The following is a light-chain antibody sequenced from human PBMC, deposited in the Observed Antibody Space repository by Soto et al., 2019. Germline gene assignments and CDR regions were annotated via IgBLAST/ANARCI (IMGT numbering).Light chain of an antibody. J-gene: IGKJ4*01. CDR2: KAS. CDR1: QSISTW. Sequence: DIQMTQSPSTLSASVGDRVTITCRASQSISTWLAWYQQKPGKAPKLLIYKASSLESGVPSRFSGSGSGTEFTLTISSLRPDDFASYYCQQYNSYPLTFGGGTKVEIK. CDR3: QQYNSYPLT. V-gene: IGKV1-5*03.